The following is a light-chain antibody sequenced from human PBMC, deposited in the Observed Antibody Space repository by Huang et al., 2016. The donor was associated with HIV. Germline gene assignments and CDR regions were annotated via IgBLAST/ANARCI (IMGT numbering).Light chain of an antibody. CDR1: QGITNY. V-gene: IGKV1-9*01. CDR2: ATS. J-gene: IGKJ4*01. Sequence: IQLTQSPSSLSVSVGDRVTITCRASQGITNYLAWYQQKPGKAPKLLIFATSTLQSGVPSRCSGSGSGADFTLSIASLQPEDSATYYCQQLNAYPLTFGGGTKVEI. CDR3: QQLNAYPLT.